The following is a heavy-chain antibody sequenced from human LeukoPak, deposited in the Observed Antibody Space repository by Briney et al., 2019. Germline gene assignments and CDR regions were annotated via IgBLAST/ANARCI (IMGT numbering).Heavy chain of an antibody. CDR3: AKASSSWRSEYXQH. Sequence: GGSLRLSCAASGFTVSINYMSCVREAPGKGLEGGSVIYSGGSTYYSDSVKGRCTISKGNAKNTRYRQVNSVGSGHTAVYYCAKASSSWRSEYXQHWXQGPLXPVPX. CDR1: GFTVSINY. J-gene: IGHJ1*01. D-gene: IGHD6-13*01. CDR2: IYSGGST. V-gene: IGHV3-53*01.